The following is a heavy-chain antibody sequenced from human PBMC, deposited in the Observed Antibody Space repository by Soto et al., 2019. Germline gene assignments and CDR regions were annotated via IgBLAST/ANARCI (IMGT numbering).Heavy chain of an antibody. V-gene: IGHV3-20*04. Sequence: GGSLRLSCAASGFTFDDYGMSWVRQAPGKGLEWVSCINWNGGSTGYADSVKGRFTISRDNAKNSLYLQMNSLRAEDTALYYCARETGTTPGEYFDYWGQGTLVTVSS. CDR1: GFTFDDYG. D-gene: IGHD1-1*01. CDR2: INWNGGST. CDR3: ARETGTTPGEYFDY. J-gene: IGHJ4*02.